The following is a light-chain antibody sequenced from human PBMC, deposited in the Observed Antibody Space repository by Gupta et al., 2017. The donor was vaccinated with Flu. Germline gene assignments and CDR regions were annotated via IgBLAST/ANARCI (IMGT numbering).Light chain of an antibody. CDR1: SSDVGSYNL. CDR3: CSYAGSSTYV. J-gene: IGLJ1*01. V-gene: IGLV2-23*01. CDR2: EGR. Sequence: QSALTQPASVSGSPGQSITISCTGTSSDVGSYNLVSWYQQHPGKAPKRMIYEGRKRPSGVSNRFSGSKTGNTASLTISGLQAEDEADYYCCSYAGSSTYVFGTGTKVTVL.